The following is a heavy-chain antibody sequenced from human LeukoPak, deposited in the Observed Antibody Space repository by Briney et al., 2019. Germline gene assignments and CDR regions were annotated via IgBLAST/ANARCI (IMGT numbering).Heavy chain of an antibody. D-gene: IGHD4-17*01. CDR1: GLTVRNNY. CDR3: ATGDYGAFDI. J-gene: IGHJ3*02. CDR2: ISSSSSYI. Sequence: GGSLRLSCAASGLTVRNNYMSWVRQAPGKGLEWVSSISSSSSYIYYADSVKGRFTISRDNAKNSLYLQMNSLRAEDTAVYYCATGDYGAFDIWGQGTMVTVSS. V-gene: IGHV3-21*01.